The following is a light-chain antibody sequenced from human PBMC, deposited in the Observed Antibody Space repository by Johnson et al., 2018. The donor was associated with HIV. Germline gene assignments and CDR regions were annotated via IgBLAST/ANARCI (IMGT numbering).Light chain of an antibody. CDR3: GTWDSSLSAFYV. J-gene: IGLJ1*01. V-gene: IGLV1-51*01. CDR1: SSNIGNNY. CDR2: DNN. Sequence: QSVLTQPPSVSAAPGQKVTISCSGSSSNIGNNYVSWYQQLPGTAPKLLIYDNNKRPSGIPDRFTGSKSGTSATLGITGRQTGDEADYYCGTWDSSLSAFYVFGTGTKVTVL.